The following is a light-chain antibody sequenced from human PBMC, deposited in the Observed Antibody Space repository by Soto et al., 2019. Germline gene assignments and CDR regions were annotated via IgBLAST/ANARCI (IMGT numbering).Light chain of an antibody. CDR1: RSVSSDY. CDR3: QQNKDWPGT. V-gene: IGKV3-20*01. J-gene: IGKJ1*01. Sequence: EIVLTQSPGTLSLSPGERPTLSCRASRSVSSDYLAWYQQKPGQAPRLLIHGASNRATGIPDRFSGRGSGTDFTLTISSLQSEDFGVYYYQQNKDWPGTFGQGTKVDIK. CDR2: GAS.